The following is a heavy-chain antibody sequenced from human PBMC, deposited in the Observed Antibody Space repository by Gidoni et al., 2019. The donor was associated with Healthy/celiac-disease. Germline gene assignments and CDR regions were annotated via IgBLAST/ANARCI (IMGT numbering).Heavy chain of an antibody. CDR3: AREVLPWYFDP. V-gene: IGHV1-2*02. Sequence: QVQLVQSGAEVKKPGASVKVSCKASGYTFTGYYMHWVRQAPGQGLEWMGWINPNRGGTNYAQKFQGRVTMTRDTSISTAYMELSRLRSDDTAVYYCAREVLPWYFDPWGRGTLVTVSS. CDR1: GYTFTGYY. CDR2: INPNRGGT. J-gene: IGHJ2*01. D-gene: IGHD2-15*01.